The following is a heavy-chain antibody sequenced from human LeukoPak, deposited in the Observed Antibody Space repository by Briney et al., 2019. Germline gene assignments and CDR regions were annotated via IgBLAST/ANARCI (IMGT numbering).Heavy chain of an antibody. J-gene: IGHJ4*02. D-gene: IGHD6-19*01. Sequence: GGSLRLSCAASGFAFSSYAMYWVRQAPGKGLEWVSGIFGSGGSTHYADSVKGRFTISRDNSKNTVYLQMNSLRAEDTAVYYCAKTTTGYSSGRFPGWPVDYWGQGTLVTVSS. CDR1: GFAFSSYA. CDR3: AKTTTGYSSGRFPGWPVDY. V-gene: IGHV3-23*01. CDR2: IFGSGGST.